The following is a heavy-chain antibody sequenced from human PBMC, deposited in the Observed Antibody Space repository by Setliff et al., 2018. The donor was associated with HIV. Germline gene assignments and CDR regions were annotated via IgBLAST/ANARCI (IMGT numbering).Heavy chain of an antibody. CDR1: GFTFDDYA. CDR2: ISWDGDST. CDR3: AKDTGLYGWGSLNAFDM. D-gene: IGHD3-10*01. V-gene: IGHV3-43D*03. J-gene: IGHJ4*02. Sequence: LRLSCAASGFTFDDYAMHWVRQAPGKGLEWVSLISWDGDSTYYADSIKGRFTISRDNSKNSLYLQMNSLRAEDTALYYCAKDTGLYGWGSLNAFDMWGQGTLVTVSS.